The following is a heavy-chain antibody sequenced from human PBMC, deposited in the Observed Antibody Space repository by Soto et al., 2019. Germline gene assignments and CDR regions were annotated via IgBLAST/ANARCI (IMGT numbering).Heavy chain of an antibody. D-gene: IGHD3-3*01. Sequence: QVQLVQSGAEVKKPGSSVKVSCKASGGTFSSYAISWVRQAPGQGLEWMGGIIPIFGTANYAQKFQGRVTITADESTSAAYMALSSLRPEDTAVYYCARDRMGYYDFWSGYYLHYYYGMDVWGQGTTVTVSS. J-gene: IGHJ6*02. CDR1: GGTFSSYA. CDR3: ARDRMGYYDFWSGYYLHYYYGMDV. CDR2: IIPIFGTA. V-gene: IGHV1-69*01.